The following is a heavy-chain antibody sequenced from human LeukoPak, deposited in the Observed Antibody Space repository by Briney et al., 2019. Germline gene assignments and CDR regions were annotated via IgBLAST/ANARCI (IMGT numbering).Heavy chain of an antibody. Sequence: PSETLSLTCAVYGGSFSGYYWSWIRQPPGKGLEGIGEINHSGSTNYNPSLKSRVTISVDTSKNQFSRKLSAVTAADTAVYYCARLPLVVWGRGTLVTVSS. CDR2: INHSGST. D-gene: IGHD2-8*02. J-gene: IGHJ2*01. CDR1: GGSFSGYY. V-gene: IGHV4-34*01. CDR3: ARLPLVV.